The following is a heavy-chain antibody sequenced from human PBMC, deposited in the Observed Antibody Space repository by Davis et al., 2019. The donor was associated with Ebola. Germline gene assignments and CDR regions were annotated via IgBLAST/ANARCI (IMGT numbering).Heavy chain of an antibody. Sequence: GGSLRLSCAASGFIFSSYVMSWVRQAPGKGLEWVSTLGTSADTYYADSVKGRFTISRDNSKYTLYLQMNSLRREDSAMYYCAKETTATTDFDYWGQGTLVTVSS. CDR2: LGTSADT. CDR1: GFIFSSYV. CDR3: AKETTATTDFDY. J-gene: IGHJ4*02. V-gene: IGHV3-23*01. D-gene: IGHD4-17*01.